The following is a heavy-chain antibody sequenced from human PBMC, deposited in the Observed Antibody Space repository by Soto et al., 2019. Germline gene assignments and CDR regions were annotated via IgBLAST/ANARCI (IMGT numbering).Heavy chain of an antibody. J-gene: IGHJ6*02. CDR1: GIKFNSYT. D-gene: IGHD2-15*01. V-gene: IGHV3-21*01. CDR2: ISSSGYI. Sequence: PXGSLIVSWASSGIKFNSYTINLVLQAPGKRLEWLSSISSSGYIFSTDSVRGRFTISRDNAKNSVYLQINSLRAEDTAVYFCARDCSAGSCYPGMDVWGQRTTVTVSS. CDR3: ARDCSAGSCYPGMDV.